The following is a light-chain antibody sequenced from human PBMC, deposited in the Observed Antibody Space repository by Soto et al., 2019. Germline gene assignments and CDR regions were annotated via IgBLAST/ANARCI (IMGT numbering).Light chain of an antibody. V-gene: IGKV1-5*03. J-gene: IGKJ1*01. CDR3: QQYNSYSGT. Sequence: DIQMTQSPSTLSASVGDRVTITCRASQSISSWLAWNQQKPGKAPKLLIYKASSLESGVPSRCSGSGSGTEFTLTIISLQPYDFATYYCQQYNSYSGTFGQGTKVEIK. CDR2: KAS. CDR1: QSISSW.